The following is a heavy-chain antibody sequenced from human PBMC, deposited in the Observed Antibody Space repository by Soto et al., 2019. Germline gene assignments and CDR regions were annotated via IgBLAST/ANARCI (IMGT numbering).Heavy chain of an antibody. J-gene: IGHJ6*02. V-gene: IGHV3-30-3*01. CDR1: GFTFSSYA. Sequence: GGSLRLSCAASGFTFSSYAMHWVRQAPGKGLEWVAVISYDGSNKYYADSVKGRFTISRDNSKNTLYLQMNSLRAEDTAVYYCARDYYYYGMEVWGQGTTVTVSS. CDR2: ISYDGSNK. CDR3: ARDYYYYGMEV.